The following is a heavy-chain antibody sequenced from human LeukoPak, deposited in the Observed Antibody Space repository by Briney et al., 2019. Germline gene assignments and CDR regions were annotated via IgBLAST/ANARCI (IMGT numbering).Heavy chain of an antibody. CDR2: INPNSGGT. J-gene: IGHJ4*02. D-gene: IGHD3-22*01. Sequence: ASVKVSCKASGYTFTGYCMRWVRQAPGQGLEWMGWINPNSGGTNYAQKFQGRVTMTRDTSISTAYMELSRLRSDDTAVYYCAREDYYDSSGYPGGYWGQGTLVTVSS. CDR1: GYTFTGYC. V-gene: IGHV1-2*02. CDR3: AREDYYDSSGYPGGY.